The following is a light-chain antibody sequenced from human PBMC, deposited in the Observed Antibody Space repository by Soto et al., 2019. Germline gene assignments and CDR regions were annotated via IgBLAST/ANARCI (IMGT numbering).Light chain of an antibody. J-gene: IGLJ1*01. CDR2: ENN. V-gene: IGLV1-40*01. CDR3: QSYDSSLSGYV. CDR1: SSNIGAGYE. Sequence: QSVLTQPPSVSEAPGQRVTISCTGSSSNIGAGYEAHWYQHVPGTAPKLLIYENNNRPSGVPDRFSGSKSGTSASLAITGLQAEYEAEYYCQSYDSSLSGYVFGTGTKLTVL.